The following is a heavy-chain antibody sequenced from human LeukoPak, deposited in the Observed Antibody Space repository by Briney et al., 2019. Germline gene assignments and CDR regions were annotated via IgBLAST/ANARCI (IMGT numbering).Heavy chain of an antibody. Sequence: GRSLRLSCAASGFTFDDYAMHWVRQAPGKGLEWVSGISWNSGSIGYADSVEGRFTISRDNAKNSLYLQMNSLRAEDTALYYCAKDSERELDYFDYWGQGTLVTVSS. CDR1: GFTFDDYA. CDR2: ISWNSGSI. J-gene: IGHJ4*02. V-gene: IGHV3-9*01. D-gene: IGHD1-26*01. CDR3: AKDSERELDYFDY.